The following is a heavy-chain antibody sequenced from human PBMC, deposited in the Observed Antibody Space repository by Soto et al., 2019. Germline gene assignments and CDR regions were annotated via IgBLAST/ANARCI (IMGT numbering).Heavy chain of an antibody. CDR2: ITSSGSTI. J-gene: IGHJ4*02. CDR1: GFIFNSYT. D-gene: IGHD2-15*01. V-gene: IGHV3-48*01. Sequence: GGSLRLSCTASGFIFNSYTMNWVRQAPGKGLEWVSYITSSGSTIYYADSVKGRFTISRDNAKNSLSLQMSSLRAEDTAVYYCARGRGYCSGGTCYLDYWGQGTLVTVSS. CDR3: ARGRGYCSGGTCYLDY.